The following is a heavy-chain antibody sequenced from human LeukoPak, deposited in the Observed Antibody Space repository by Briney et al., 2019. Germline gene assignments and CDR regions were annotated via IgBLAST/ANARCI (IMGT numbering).Heavy chain of an antibody. Sequence: SETLSLTCTVSGGSISSSSYYWGWVRQPPGKGLEWIGSIYYSGSTYYNPSLKSRVTISVDTSKNQFSLKLTSVTAADTAVYYCARGVNSGYFDYCGQGTLVTVSS. V-gene: IGHV4-39*07. CDR1: GGSISSSSYY. CDR2: IYYSGST. D-gene: IGHD1-26*01. J-gene: IGHJ4*02. CDR3: ARGVNSGYFDY.